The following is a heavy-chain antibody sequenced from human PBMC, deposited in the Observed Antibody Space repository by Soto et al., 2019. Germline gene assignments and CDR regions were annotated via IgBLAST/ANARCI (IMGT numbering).Heavy chain of an antibody. Sequence: SETLSLTCTVSGGSVSSGSYYWSWFRQPPGKGLEWIGYIYYSGSTNYNPSLKSRVTISADTSKNQFSLKLSSVTAADTAVYYCARVYAYYFDFWGQGTLVTVSS. CDR3: ARVYAYYFDF. V-gene: IGHV4-61*01. CDR1: GGSVSSGSYY. D-gene: IGHD2-8*01. CDR2: IYYSGST. J-gene: IGHJ4*02.